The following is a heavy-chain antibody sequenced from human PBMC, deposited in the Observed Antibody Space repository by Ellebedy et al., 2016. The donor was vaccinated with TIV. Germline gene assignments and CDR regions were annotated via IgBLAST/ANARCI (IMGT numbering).Heavy chain of an antibody. CDR1: GGSFSGYY. Sequence: GSLRLSCAVYGGSFSGYYWSWIRQPPGKGLEWIGEINHSGSTNYNPSLKSRVTISVDTSKNQFSLKLSSVTAADTAVYYCARRLVLLFGMDVWGQGTTVTVSS. CDR2: INHSGST. CDR3: ARRLVLLFGMDV. D-gene: IGHD6-6*01. V-gene: IGHV4-34*01. J-gene: IGHJ6*02.